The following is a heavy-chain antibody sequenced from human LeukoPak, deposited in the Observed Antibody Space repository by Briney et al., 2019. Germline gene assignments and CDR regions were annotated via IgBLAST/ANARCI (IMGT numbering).Heavy chain of an antibody. D-gene: IGHD1-26*01. CDR1: GYTLTELS. CDR3: ARAVEGDPKSRKVGAPFDY. V-gene: IGHV1-24*01. Sequence: ASVKVSCKVSGYTLTELSMHWVRQAPGKGLEWMGGFDPEDGETIYAQKFQGRVTMTEDTSTDTAYMELSSLRSEDTAVYYCARAVEGDPKSRKVGAPFDYWGQGTLATVSS. J-gene: IGHJ4*02. CDR2: FDPEDGET.